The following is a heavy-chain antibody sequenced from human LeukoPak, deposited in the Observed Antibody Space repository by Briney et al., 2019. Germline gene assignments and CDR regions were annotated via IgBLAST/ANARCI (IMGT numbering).Heavy chain of an antibody. V-gene: IGHV3-23*01. J-gene: IGHJ4*02. D-gene: IGHD6-19*01. CDR1: GFTFSSYA. CDR3: ARVGSSDWRYFDY. Sequence: GGSLRLSCAASGFTFSSYAMSWVRQSPGKGLEWVSAISGSGGNTYSADSVKGRCTISRDNSLQTLFLHMNSLRAEDTAVYYCARVGSSDWRYFDYWGQGTLVTVSS. CDR2: ISGSGGNT.